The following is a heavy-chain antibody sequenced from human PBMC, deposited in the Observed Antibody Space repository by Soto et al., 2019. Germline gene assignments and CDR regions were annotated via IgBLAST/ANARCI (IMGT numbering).Heavy chain of an antibody. V-gene: IGHV1-2*04. CDR3: ARAWGHYYGSGSFPSPHPSDI. CDR1: GYTFTDYY. Sequence: QVHLVQSGAEVKKPGASVKVSCKASGYTFTDYYLHWVRQAPGQGLEWMGWINPNSGGTHYAQKFQGWVTMTRDTSITTAYMELNRLTSDDTAVYYCARAWGHYYGSGSFPSPHPSDIWGQGTLVTVSS. D-gene: IGHD3-10*01. J-gene: IGHJ4*02. CDR2: INPNSGGT.